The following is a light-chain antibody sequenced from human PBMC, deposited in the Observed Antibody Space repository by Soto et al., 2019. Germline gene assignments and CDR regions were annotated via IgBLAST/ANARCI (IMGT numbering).Light chain of an antibody. CDR1: SSDVGGYNY. Sequence: QSALTQPPSASGSPGQSVTISCTGTSSDVGGYNYVSWYQQHPGKAPKFMIYEVSQRPSGVPDRFSGSKSGNTASLTVSRLQAEDEAVYYCSSYAGSNNLILFGGGTKVTVL. J-gene: IGLJ2*01. V-gene: IGLV2-8*01. CDR2: EVS. CDR3: SSYAGSNNLIL.